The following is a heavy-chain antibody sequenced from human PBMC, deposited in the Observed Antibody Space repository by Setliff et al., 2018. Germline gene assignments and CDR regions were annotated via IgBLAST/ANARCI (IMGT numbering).Heavy chain of an antibody. V-gene: IGHV4-61*02. CDR3: AREPSPSDALDI. CDR1: GGSITSGNNY. Sequence: SETLSLTCTVSGGSITSGNNYWSWIRQPAGKGLEWIGRIYSIGSATYNPSLKGRVTISLDRSENEFSLNLASVTAADTAVYFCAREPSPSDALDIWGQGTMVTVSS. J-gene: IGHJ3*02. CDR2: IYSIGSA.